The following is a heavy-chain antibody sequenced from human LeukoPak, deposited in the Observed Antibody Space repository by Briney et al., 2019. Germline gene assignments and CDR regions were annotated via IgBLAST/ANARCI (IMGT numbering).Heavy chain of an antibody. J-gene: IGHJ4*02. Sequence: GGSLRLSCTTSGFIFSDYYMSWIRQAPGKGLEWVSYISSSGSIIYYADSVKGRFTISRDNAKNSLYLQMNSLRAEDTAVYYCARARFSGSYPLDYWGQGTLVTVSS. CDR1: GFIFSDYY. D-gene: IGHD1-26*01. V-gene: IGHV3-11*01. CDR3: ARARFSGSYPLDY. CDR2: ISSSGSII.